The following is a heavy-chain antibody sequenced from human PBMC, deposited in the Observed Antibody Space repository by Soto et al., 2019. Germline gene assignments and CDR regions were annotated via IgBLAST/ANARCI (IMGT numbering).Heavy chain of an antibody. CDR2: ISAYNGNT. CDR3: ARRELEPTQDYYYYYGMDV. D-gene: IGHD1-1*01. CDR1: GYTFTSYG. V-gene: IGHV1-18*01. Sequence: DSVKVSCKASGYTFTSYGISWVRQAPGQGLEWMGWISAYNGNTNYAQKLQGRVTMTTDTSTSTAYMELRSLRSDGTAVYYCARRELEPTQDYYYYYGMDVWGQGTTVTVSS. J-gene: IGHJ6*02.